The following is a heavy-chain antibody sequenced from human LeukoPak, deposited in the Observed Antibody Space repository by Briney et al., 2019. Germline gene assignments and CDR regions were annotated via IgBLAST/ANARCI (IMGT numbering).Heavy chain of an antibody. CDR3: TRLRRAASDY. V-gene: IGHV4-39*02. D-gene: IGHD2-15*01. Sequence: SETLSLTCTVSGGPISSNRYYWGWIRQTPGKGLEWIGAFSYTGVPYYSPSLRSRVNISVDTSKGHFSLRLASVTVADTAVYYCTRLRRAASDYWGPGTLVTVSS. CDR2: FSYTGVP. CDR1: GGPISSNRYY. J-gene: IGHJ4*02.